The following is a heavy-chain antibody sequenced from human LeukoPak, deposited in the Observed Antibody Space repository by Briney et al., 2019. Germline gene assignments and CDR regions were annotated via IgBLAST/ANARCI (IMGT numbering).Heavy chain of an antibody. J-gene: IGHJ4*02. V-gene: IGHV1-2*02. CDR3: AREALWFGELGVDY. D-gene: IGHD3-10*01. CDR2: INPNSGGT. CDR1: GYTFTGYY. Sequence: ASVKVSCKACGYTFTGYYMHWVRQAPGQGLEWMGWINPNSGGTNYAQKFQGRVTMTRDTSISTAYIDLSRLRSDDTAVYYCAREALWFGELGVDYWGQGTLVTVSS.